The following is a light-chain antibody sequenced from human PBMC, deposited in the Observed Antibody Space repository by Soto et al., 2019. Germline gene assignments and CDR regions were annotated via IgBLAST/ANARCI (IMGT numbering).Light chain of an antibody. CDR2: DVS. CDR1: SSDVGGYNY. J-gene: IGLJ1*01. V-gene: IGLV2-11*01. Sequence: QSVLTQPRSVSGSPGQSVTISCTGTSSDVGGYNYVSWYQQHPGKAPKLMIYDVSERPSGVPDRFSGSKSGNTASLTISGLQAEDEADYYCCSYAGRYVFGTGTKLTVL. CDR3: CSYAGRYV.